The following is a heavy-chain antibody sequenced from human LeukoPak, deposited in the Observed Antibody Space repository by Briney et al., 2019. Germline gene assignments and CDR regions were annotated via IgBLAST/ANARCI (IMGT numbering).Heavy chain of an antibody. Sequence: GGSRRLSCAASGFTFSSYAMHWVRQAPGKGLEWVAVISYDGSNKYYADSVKGRFTISRDNSKNTLYLQMNSLRAEDTAVYYCARDGDLGAFDIWGQGTMVTVSS. CDR3: ARDGDLGAFDI. D-gene: IGHD3-10*01. V-gene: IGHV3-30-3*01. CDR2: ISYDGSNK. CDR1: GFTFSSYA. J-gene: IGHJ3*02.